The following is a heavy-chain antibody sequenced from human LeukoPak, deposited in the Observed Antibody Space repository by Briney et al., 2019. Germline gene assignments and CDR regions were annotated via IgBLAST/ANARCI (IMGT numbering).Heavy chain of an antibody. CDR3: ARWDMVRGVINDY. J-gene: IGHJ4*02. V-gene: IGHV3-7*03. Sequence: GGSLRLSCAASGFTFSNYWMTWVRQAPGKGREWVASIKQDGSEKYYVDSVKGRFTFSRDNAKNSLYLQMDSLRAEDTAVYYCARWDMVRGVINDYWGQGTLVTVSS. CDR1: GFTFSNYW. CDR2: IKQDGSEK. D-gene: IGHD3-10*01.